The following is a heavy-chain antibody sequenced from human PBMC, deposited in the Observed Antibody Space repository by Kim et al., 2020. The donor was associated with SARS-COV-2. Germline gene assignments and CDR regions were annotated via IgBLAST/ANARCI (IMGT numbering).Heavy chain of an antibody. CDR1: GFTFSTYA. Sequence: GGSLRLSCAASGFTFSTYAMHWVRQAPGKGLEWVAVISYDGSNKNYADSVKGRFTISRDNSKNTLYLQMNSLRAEDTALFYCAGAIVVAANAFDIWVQGTMVTVSS. CDR3: AGAIVVAANAFDI. CDR2: ISYDGSNK. V-gene: IGHV3-30*04. D-gene: IGHD6-19*01. J-gene: IGHJ3*02.